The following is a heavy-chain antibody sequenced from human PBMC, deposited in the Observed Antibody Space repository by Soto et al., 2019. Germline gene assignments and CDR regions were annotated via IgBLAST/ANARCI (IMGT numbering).Heavy chain of an antibody. CDR3: AISYCSGYRAFDY. V-gene: IGHV1-69*02. CDR1: GDTFNFDS. Sequence: QVKLVQSGAEVKRPGSSVKVSCKASGDTFNFDSINWVRQATGLGLEWMGRVNPIVSMSNYAQKFQGRFTMSADKSTSTAYMELSSLRSEGTVIYYCAISYCSGYRAFDYWGQGALVTVSS. CDR2: VNPIVSMS. J-gene: IGHJ4*02. D-gene: IGHD3-10*01.